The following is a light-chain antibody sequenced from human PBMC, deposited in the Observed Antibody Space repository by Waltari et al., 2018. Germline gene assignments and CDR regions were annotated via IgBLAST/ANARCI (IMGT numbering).Light chain of an antibody. CDR2: GAS. CDR3: QHLNTYPFT. Sequence: IQLTQSPSSLSASVGDRVTITCRASQGISNLSAWYQQSPGKAPKLLIYGASNLQSGVPSRFSGSGSGTDFTLTISSLQPEDFATYYCQHLNTYPFTFGLGTKLEI. CDR1: QGISNL. J-gene: IGKJ2*01. V-gene: IGKV1-9*01.